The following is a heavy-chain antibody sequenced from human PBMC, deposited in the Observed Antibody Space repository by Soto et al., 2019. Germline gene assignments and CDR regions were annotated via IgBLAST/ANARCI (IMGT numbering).Heavy chain of an antibody. Sequence: GGSLRLSCAASGFTFSSYAMSWVRQAPGKGLEWVSAISGSGGSTYYADSVKGRFTISRDNSKNTLYLQMNSLRAEDTAVYYCAKDDDYGDSGGLAAFDIWGQGTMVTVSS. CDR3: AKDDDYGDSGGLAAFDI. CDR2: ISGSGGST. V-gene: IGHV3-23*01. D-gene: IGHD4-17*01. CDR1: GFTFSSYA. J-gene: IGHJ3*02.